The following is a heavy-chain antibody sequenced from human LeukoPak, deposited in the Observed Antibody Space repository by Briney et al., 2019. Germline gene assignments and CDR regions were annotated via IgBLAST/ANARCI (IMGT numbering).Heavy chain of an antibody. CDR2: ISYDGSNK. CDR3: ARRPVAAEYFQH. D-gene: IGHD6-25*01. J-gene: IGHJ1*01. Sequence: GGSLRLSCAASGFTFSSSGMHWVRQAPGKGLEWVAVISYDGSNKYYADSVKGRFTFSRDNSKNTLYLQMNSLRAEDTAVYYCARRPVAAEYFQHWGQGTLVTVSS. V-gene: IGHV3-30*03. CDR1: GFTFSSSG.